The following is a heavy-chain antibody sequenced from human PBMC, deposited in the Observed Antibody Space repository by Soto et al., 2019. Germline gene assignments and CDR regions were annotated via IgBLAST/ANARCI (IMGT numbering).Heavy chain of an antibody. D-gene: IGHD3-22*01. Sequence: LRLSCAASGFTFSSYEMNWVRQAPGKGLEWVSYISSSGSTTYYADSVKGRFTISRDNAKNSLYLQMNSLRAEDTAVYYCARIFNYYDSSGYDAFDIWGQGTMVTVSS. J-gene: IGHJ3*02. V-gene: IGHV3-48*03. CDR1: GFTFSSYE. CDR2: ISSSGSTT. CDR3: ARIFNYYDSSGYDAFDI.